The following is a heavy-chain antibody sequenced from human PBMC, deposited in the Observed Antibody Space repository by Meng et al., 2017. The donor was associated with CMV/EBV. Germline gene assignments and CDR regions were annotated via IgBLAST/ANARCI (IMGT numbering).Heavy chain of an antibody. CDR1: GYTFTGYY. CDR2: INPNSGGT. Sequence: ASVKVSCKASGYTFTGYYMHWVRQALGQGLEWMGWINPNSGGTNYAQKFQGRVTMTRDTSISTAYMELSRLRSDDTAVYYCARDWKQQLVRGDYWGQGTLVTVSS. CDR3: ARDWKQQLVRGDY. J-gene: IGHJ4*02. V-gene: IGHV1-2*02. D-gene: IGHD6-13*01.